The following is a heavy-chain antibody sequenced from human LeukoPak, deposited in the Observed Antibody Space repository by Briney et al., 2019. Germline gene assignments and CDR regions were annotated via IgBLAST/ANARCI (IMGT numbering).Heavy chain of an antibody. CDR2: IYYSGSP. Sequence: SETLSLTCTVSGGSISSYYWRWIRQPPGEGLEWIGYIYYSGSPYYNPSLKSRVPISGDTSKNQYSLTLSPVTAADTAVYYCARAQSFDWLFSWCHAFDIWGQGTMVTVSS. V-gene: IGHV4-59*12. CDR1: GGSISSYY. J-gene: IGHJ3*02. D-gene: IGHD3-9*01. CDR3: ARAQSFDWLFSWCHAFDI.